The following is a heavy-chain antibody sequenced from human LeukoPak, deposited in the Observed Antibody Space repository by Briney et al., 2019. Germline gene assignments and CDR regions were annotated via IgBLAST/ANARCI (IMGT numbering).Heavy chain of an antibody. D-gene: IGHD3-22*01. CDR2: ISYNGNT. CDR1: GGSITSYY. Sequence: SETLSLTCTVSGGSITSYYWSWIRQPPGKGLEWVGYISYNGNTNYNPSLKSRVTISVDTSKTQFSLRVRSVTAADTAVYYCARGGRYYYDSSGSDWGQGTLVTVSS. V-gene: IGHV4-59*01. CDR3: ARGGRYYYDSSGSD. J-gene: IGHJ4*02.